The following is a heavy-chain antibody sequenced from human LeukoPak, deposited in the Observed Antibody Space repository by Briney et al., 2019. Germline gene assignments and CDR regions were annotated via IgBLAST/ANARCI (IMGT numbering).Heavy chain of an antibody. CDR2: IDNSGST. D-gene: IGHD3-10*01. CDR3: ASTAHITVVRGVVY. Sequence: SETLSLTCTVSGGSMSNYYWSWIRQPPGKGLEWIAYIDNSGSTKYNPSLKSRVTISVDTSKNQFSLKLSSVTAADTAVYYCASTAHITVVRGVVYWGQGTLVTVSS. CDR1: GGSMSNYY. V-gene: IGHV4-59*08. J-gene: IGHJ4*02.